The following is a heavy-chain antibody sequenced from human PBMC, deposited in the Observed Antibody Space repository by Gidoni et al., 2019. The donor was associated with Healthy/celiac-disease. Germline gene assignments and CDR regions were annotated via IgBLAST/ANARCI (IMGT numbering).Heavy chain of an antibody. D-gene: IGHD3-3*01. J-gene: IGHJ5*02. V-gene: IGHV3-30*04. CDR3: ARGGETYYDFWSGYYSNWFDP. CDR1: GFTFISYA. Sequence: QVQLVESGGCVVQPGRSLRLSCAASGFTFISYAMHWVRQAPGKGLEWVAVISYDGSNKYYADSVKGRFTISRDNSKNTLYLQMNSLRAEDTAVYYCARGGETYYDFWSGYYSNWFDPWGQGTLVTVSS. CDR2: ISYDGSNK.